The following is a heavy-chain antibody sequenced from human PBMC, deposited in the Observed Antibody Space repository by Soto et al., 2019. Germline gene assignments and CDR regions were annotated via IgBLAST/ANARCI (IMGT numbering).Heavy chain of an antibody. CDR3: ARVERGTATTVVDAFDI. D-gene: IGHD1-1*01. Sequence: LSLTCTVSGGSISSSSYYWGWIRQPPGKGLEWIGSIYYSGSTYYNPSLKSRVTISVDTSKIQFSLKMSSVTAADTALYYCARVERGTATTVVDAFDIWGPGTMVTVSS. CDR1: GGSISSSSYY. V-gene: IGHV4-39*01. J-gene: IGHJ3*02. CDR2: IYYSGST.